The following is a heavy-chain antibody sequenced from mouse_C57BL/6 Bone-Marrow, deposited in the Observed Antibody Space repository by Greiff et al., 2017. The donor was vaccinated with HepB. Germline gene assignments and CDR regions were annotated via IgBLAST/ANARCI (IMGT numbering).Heavy chain of an antibody. J-gene: IGHJ4*01. Sequence: VMLVESGPGLVQPSQSLSITCTVSGFSLTSYGVHWVRQSPGKGLEWLGVIWSGGSTDYNAAFISRLSISKDNSKSQVFFKMNSLQADDTPIYYCARYDYDRGYYAMDYWGQGTSVTVSS. CDR3: ARYDYDRGYYAMDY. D-gene: IGHD2-4*01. CDR2: IWSGGST. V-gene: IGHV2-2*01. CDR1: GFSLTSYG.